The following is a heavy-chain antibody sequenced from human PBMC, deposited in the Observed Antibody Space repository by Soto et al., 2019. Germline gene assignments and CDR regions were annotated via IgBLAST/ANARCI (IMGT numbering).Heavy chain of an antibody. CDR2: ISGSGADT. D-gene: IGHD3-22*01. V-gene: IGHV3-23*01. CDR3: AYRYVYGSSGYSSLLYFAY. Sequence: EVHLLESGGGLVQPGGSLRLSCAGSGFIFSDYAMGWVRQAPGKGLEWVAAISGSGADTYYAGSVKGRFTVSRDNSKSTLCLQMRRLRAEDTAVYYCAYRYVYGSSGYSSLLYFAYCGQGTLVSVSS. CDR1: GFIFSDYA. J-gene: IGHJ4*02.